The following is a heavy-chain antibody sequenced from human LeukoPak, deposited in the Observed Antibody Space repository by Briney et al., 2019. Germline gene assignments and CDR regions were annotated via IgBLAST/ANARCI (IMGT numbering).Heavy chain of an antibody. Sequence: PGGSLRLSCAASGFTFSDYYMSWIRQAPGKGLEWVSYISSSDSTIYYADSVKGRFTISRDNAKNSLYLQMNSLRAEDTAVYYCATTPSDYDFWSGYYPVPDYWGQGTLVTVSS. D-gene: IGHD3-3*01. V-gene: IGHV3-11*01. CDR3: ATTPSDYDFWSGYYPVPDY. CDR2: ISSSDSTI. CDR1: GFTFSDYY. J-gene: IGHJ4*02.